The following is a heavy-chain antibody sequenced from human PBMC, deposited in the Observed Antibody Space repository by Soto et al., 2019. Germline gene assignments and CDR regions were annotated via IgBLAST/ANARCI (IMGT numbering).Heavy chain of an antibody. CDR2: IYDSGST. CDR1: GDSISRGGYS. J-gene: IGHJ6*02. Sequence: SETLSLTCAVSGDSISRGGYSWTWIRQPPGKALEWIGNIYDSGSTPYNPSLKSRVTMSVDTSKNQFSLRLTSVTAADTAVYFCARGSSSYYDYGMDVWGQGTTVTVSS. D-gene: IGHD6-6*01. CDR3: ARGSSSYYDYGMDV. V-gene: IGHV4-30-2*01.